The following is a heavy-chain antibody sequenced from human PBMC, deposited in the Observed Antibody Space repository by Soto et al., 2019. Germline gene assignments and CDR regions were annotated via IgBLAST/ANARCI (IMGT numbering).Heavy chain of an antibody. J-gene: IGHJ4*02. CDR1: GGSISGYD. V-gene: IGHV4-59*08. CDR2: IYYSGST. CDR3: ARQIGRGSWSLDH. D-gene: IGHD6-13*01. Sequence: AETLSLTCSVSGGSISGYDWSCIRQPPGKGLEWIGCIYYSGSTNYNPSLKSRVIISVDTSKNQFSLRLSSVTAADTAVYYCARQIGRGSWSLDHWGQGTLVTVSS.